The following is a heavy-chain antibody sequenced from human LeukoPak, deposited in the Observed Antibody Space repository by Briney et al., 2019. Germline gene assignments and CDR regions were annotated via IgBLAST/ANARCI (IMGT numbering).Heavy chain of an antibody. CDR2: IYHSGST. V-gene: IGHV4-4*02. J-gene: IGHJ4*02. D-gene: IGHD1-26*01. CDR1: GGSISSSNW. Sequence: SETLSLTCAVSGGSISSSNWWSWVRQPPGKGLEWIGEIYHSGSTNYNPSLKSRVTISVDKSKNQFSLKLSSVTAADTAVYYCARDSAYSGRQNDYWGQGTLVTVSS. CDR3: ARDSAYSGRQNDY.